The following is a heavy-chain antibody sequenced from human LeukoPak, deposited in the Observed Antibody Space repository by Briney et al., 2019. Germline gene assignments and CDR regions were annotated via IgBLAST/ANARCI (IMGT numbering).Heavy chain of an antibody. CDR3: ARLTGSIAAPRHYYYMDV. J-gene: IGHJ6*03. CDR2: ISSSSSYI. V-gene: IGHV3-21*01. CDR1: GFTFSSYS. Sequence: GGSLRLSCAASGFTFSSYSMNWVRQAPGKGLEWVSSISSSSSYIYYADSVKGRFTISRDNAKNSLHLQMNSLRAEDTAVYYCARLTGSIAAPRHYYYMDVWGKGTTVTVSS. D-gene: IGHD6-6*01.